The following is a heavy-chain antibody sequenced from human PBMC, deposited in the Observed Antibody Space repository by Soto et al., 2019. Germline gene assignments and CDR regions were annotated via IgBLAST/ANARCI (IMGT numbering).Heavy chain of an antibody. Sequence: SGESLKISCKGSGYSFTSYWIGWVRQMPWKGLEWMGIIYPGDSDTRYSPSFQGQVTISADKSISTAYLQWSSLKASDTAMYYCARLAAAGTYHYYYGMDVWGQGTTVTV. D-gene: IGHD6-13*01. J-gene: IGHJ6*02. V-gene: IGHV5-51*01. CDR2: IYPGDSDT. CDR1: GYSFTSYW. CDR3: ARLAAAGTYHYYYGMDV.